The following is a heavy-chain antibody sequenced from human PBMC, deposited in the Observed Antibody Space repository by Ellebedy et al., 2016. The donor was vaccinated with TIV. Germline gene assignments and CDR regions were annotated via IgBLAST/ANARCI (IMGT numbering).Heavy chain of an antibody. Sequence: GESLKISXAASGFTFRNSGMSWVRQAPGKGLQWVSSIRSNGVTTFYTDSVRGRFTISRDNSKNTLYLQMNSLRAEDTAVYYCAKAPDPDYYYNMDVWGKGTTVTVSS. J-gene: IGHJ6*03. V-gene: IGHV3-23*01. CDR3: AKAPDPDYYYNMDV. CDR1: GFTFRNSG. CDR2: IRSNGVTT.